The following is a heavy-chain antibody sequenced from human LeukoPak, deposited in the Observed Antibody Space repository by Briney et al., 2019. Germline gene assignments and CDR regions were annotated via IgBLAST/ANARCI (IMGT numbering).Heavy chain of an antibody. Sequence: GGSLRLSCAASGFTFSSYSMNWVRQAPGKGLEWVSSISSSSSYIYYADSVKGRFTISRDNSKNTLYLQMNSLRAEDTAVYYCAKDRLHDSSGYYNWGQGTLVTVSS. CDR2: ISSSSSYI. J-gene: IGHJ4*02. CDR1: GFTFSSYS. V-gene: IGHV3-21*04. CDR3: AKDRLHDSSGYYN. D-gene: IGHD3-22*01.